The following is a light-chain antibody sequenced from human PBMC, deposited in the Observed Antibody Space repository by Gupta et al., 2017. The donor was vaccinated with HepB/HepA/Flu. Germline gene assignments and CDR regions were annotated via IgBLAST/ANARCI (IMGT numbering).Light chain of an antibody. CDR2: LGS. J-gene: IGKJ2*01. V-gene: IGKV2-28*01. CDR1: QSLLHSNGYNY. CDR3: MQDLQTLP. Sequence: DIVMTKFSLSLPVTPGEPASISCRSSQSLLHSNGYNYLDWYLQKPGQSPQLLIYLGSMRACGVPDRFSGSGGGTDFTLKSSRVEDEDVGVYYSMQDLQTLPFGQGTKLEIK.